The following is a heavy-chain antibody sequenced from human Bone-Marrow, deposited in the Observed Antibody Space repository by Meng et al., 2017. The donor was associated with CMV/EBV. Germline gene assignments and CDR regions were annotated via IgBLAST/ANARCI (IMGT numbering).Heavy chain of an antibody. D-gene: IGHD3-3*01. CDR2: IYPGDSDT. V-gene: IGHV5-51*01. Sequence: KVSCKGSGYSFTSYWIGWVRQMPGKGLEWMGIIYPGDSDTRYSPSFQGQVTISADKSISPAYLQWSSLKASDTAMYYCARHHLPYYDFWSGYYRGLGFDPWGQGTLVTVAS. CDR3: ARHHLPYYDFWSGYYRGLGFDP. CDR1: GYSFTSYW. J-gene: IGHJ5*02.